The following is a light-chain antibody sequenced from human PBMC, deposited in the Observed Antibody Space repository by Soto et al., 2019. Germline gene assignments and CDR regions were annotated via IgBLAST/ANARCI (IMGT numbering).Light chain of an antibody. J-gene: IGKJ1*01. CDR1: QSVSSK. CDR3: QQYNNWPGT. V-gene: IGKV3-15*01. Sequence: EIVLTQSPGTLSVSQGERATLSCRASQSVSSKLAWYQQKPGQAPRLLFYGASTGATGIPARFSGSGSATEFTLSISSLQSEDFAVYYCQQYNNWPGTFGKGTKVEIK. CDR2: GAS.